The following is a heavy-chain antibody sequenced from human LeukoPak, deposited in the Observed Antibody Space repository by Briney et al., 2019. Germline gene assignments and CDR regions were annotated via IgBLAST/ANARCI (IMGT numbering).Heavy chain of an antibody. J-gene: IGHJ6*02. CDR3: ARDDRTTGTTWPTGVDV. CDR1: GGTFSSYA. CDR2: IIPIFGTA. Sequence: SVNVSCKASGGTFSSYAISWVRQAPGQGLEWMGGIIPIFGTANYAQKFQGRVTITADESTSTAYMELSSLRSEDTAVYYCARDDRTTGTTWPTGVDVWGQGTTVTVSS. V-gene: IGHV1-69*13. D-gene: IGHD1-1*01.